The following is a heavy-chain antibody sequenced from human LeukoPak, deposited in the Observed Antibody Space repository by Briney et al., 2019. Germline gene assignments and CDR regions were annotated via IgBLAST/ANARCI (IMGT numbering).Heavy chain of an antibody. J-gene: IGHJ4*02. CDR3: AREVFSLYRGTTPSFDS. CDR2: MNPYSGNA. V-gene: IGHV1-8*02. CDR1: GYTFVSYD. D-gene: IGHD1-14*01. Sequence: ASVKVSCKTSGYTFVSYDINWVRQAPGQGLEWMGWMNPYSGNAGYAEKFQGRVTLTRNTPINTAYMEMNGLTNEDTAVYYCAREVFSLYRGTTPSFDSWGPGALVTVSS.